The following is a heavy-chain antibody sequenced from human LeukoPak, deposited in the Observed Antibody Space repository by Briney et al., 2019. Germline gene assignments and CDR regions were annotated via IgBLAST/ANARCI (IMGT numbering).Heavy chain of an antibody. V-gene: IGHV3-74*01. CDR3: ARVRYDSSVYSSSDY. J-gene: IGHJ4*02. D-gene: IGHD3-22*01. CDR1: GFTFSSYW. CDR2: INSDGSTT. Sequence: QPGGSLRLSCAASGFTFSSYWMHWVRQAPGKGLLWVSRINSDGSTTTYADSVKGRFTISRDNAKSSLYLQMNSLRAEDTAVYYCARVRYDSSVYSSSDYWGQGTLVTVSS.